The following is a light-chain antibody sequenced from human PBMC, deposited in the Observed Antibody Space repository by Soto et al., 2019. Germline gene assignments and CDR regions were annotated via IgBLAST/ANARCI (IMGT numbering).Light chain of an antibody. Sequence: EIVMTQSTATVSVSTGERANLSWRASQSVSNNLAWYQQKPGQAPRLLIYDIFTMATGVPTRISGSGSGTDFTLTISSLQSEDFAVYYCQQYNSWPLTFGGGTKVDIK. V-gene: IGKV3D-15*01. CDR3: QQYNSWPLT. CDR1: QSVSNN. CDR2: DIF. J-gene: IGKJ4*01.